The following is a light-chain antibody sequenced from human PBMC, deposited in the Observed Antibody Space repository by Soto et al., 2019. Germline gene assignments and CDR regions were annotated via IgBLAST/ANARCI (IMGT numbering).Light chain of an antibody. V-gene: IGLV2-14*01. CDR1: SGDIGSYNR. CDR3: SSYTNINTRACV. CDR2: EVT. J-gene: IGLJ1*01. Sequence: QSALTQPASVSGSPGQSITISCTGTSGDIGSYNRVSWYQQHPGKAPKLIIYEVTDRPSRVSNRFSGSKSGNTASLTISGLQAEDEAEYYCSSYTNINTRACVFGTGTQLSVL.